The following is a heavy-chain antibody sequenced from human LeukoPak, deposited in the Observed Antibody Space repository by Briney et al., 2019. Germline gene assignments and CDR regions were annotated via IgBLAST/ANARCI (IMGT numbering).Heavy chain of an antibody. V-gene: IGHV3-23*01. J-gene: IGHJ4*02. D-gene: IGHD6-19*01. Sequence: GGSLRLSCEASGFTFGSYTMYWVRQAPGKGLEWVAGIFGSGGSAHYADSAKGRFTISRDNSKNTVYLQINSLRAEDTAVYYCGKTTTGYSSGQKPAWPVDYWGQGTLVTVSS. CDR3: GKTTTGYSSGQKPAWPVDY. CDR2: IFGSGGSA. CDR1: GFTFGSYT.